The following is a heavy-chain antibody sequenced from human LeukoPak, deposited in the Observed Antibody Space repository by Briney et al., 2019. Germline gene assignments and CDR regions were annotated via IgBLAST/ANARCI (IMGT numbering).Heavy chain of an antibody. V-gene: IGHV3-7*01. CDR2: INQDGSEK. Sequence: GGSLRLSCEASGFRFGGFWMNWVRQAPGKGPERVANINQDGSEKLYVDSVKGRFTISRDNAENSLYLQMNSLRVEDTAVYYCTRDVREAYDIWGHGTMVTASS. CDR3: TRDVREAYDI. D-gene: IGHD3-16*01. CDR1: GFRFGGFW. J-gene: IGHJ3*02.